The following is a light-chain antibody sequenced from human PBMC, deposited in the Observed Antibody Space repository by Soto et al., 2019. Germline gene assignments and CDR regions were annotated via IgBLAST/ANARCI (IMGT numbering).Light chain of an antibody. Sequence: DIQMTQSPSSLSASVGDRVTITCRASQSISSYLNSYQQKPGKAPKLLIYAASSLQSGVPSRFSGSGSWTDFTLTISSLQTEDFATYYCQQSYSTPRTFGQGTKVEIK. CDR2: AAS. CDR3: QQSYSTPRT. CDR1: QSISSY. J-gene: IGKJ1*01. V-gene: IGKV1-39*01.